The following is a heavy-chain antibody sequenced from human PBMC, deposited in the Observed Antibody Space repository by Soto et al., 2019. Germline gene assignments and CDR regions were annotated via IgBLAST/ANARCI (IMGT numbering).Heavy chain of an antibody. V-gene: IGHV1-18*04. CDR1: GYIFTSYG. Sequence: ASVKVSCKASGYIFTSYGFSWVRQAPGQGLEWMGWISGYNGNTNYAQKVQGRVTMTTDTSTKTAYMDLRSLTSDDTAVYYCARGPRYCSSTTCFAGINWFDPWGQGTPVTVSS. CDR3: ARGPRYCSSTTCFAGINWFDP. J-gene: IGHJ5*02. CDR2: ISGYNGNT. D-gene: IGHD2-2*01.